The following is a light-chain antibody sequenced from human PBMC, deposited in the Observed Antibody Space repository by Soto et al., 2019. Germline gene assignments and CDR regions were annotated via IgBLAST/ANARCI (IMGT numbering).Light chain of an antibody. CDR1: SSDVGGYNY. Sequence: QSALTQAASESGSPGQSITISCTGTSSDVGGYNYVSWYQQHPGKAPKLMIYEVSNRPSGVSNRFSGSKSGNTASLTISGLQAEDEADYYCSSYTSSRVVGGGTKLAVL. J-gene: IGLJ3*02. CDR2: EVS. CDR3: SSYTSSRV. V-gene: IGLV2-14*01.